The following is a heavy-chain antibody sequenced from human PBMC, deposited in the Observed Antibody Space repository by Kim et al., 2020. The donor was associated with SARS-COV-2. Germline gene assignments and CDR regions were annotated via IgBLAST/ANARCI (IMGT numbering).Heavy chain of an antibody. J-gene: IGHJ6*02. CDR1: GFTFSSYG. Sequence: GGSLRLSCAASGFTFSSYGMHWVRQAPGKGLEWVAVIWYDGSNKYYADSVKGRFTISRDNSKNTLYLQMNSLRADDTAVYYCAKEGLMVQGVITLRYGMDVWGQGTTVTVSS. V-gene: IGHV3-33*06. CDR3: AKEGLMVQGVITLRYGMDV. CDR2: IWYDGSNK. D-gene: IGHD3-10*01.